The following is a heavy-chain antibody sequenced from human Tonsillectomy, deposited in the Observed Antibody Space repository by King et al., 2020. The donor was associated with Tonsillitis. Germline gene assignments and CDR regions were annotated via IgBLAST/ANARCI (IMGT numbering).Heavy chain of an antibody. V-gene: IGHV4-39*01. CDR1: GGSIKNSPYY. J-gene: IGHJ4*02. CDR2: IYYSGKT. D-gene: IGHD3-22*01. CDR3: ARQTPYYYDSSGFSRTFDY. Sequence: QLQESGPGLVKPSETLSLTCTVSGGSIKNSPYYWGWIRQPPGKGLEWIGSIYYSGKTHYNPSLKSRVTMSVDTSKNQFSLRLTSVTAADTAIYYCARQTPYYYDSSGFSRTFDYWGQGTLVTVSS.